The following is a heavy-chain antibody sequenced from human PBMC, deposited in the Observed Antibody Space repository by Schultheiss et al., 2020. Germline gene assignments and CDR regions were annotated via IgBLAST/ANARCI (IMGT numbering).Heavy chain of an antibody. CDR3: SRTRGDYDRTPQY. V-gene: IGHV4-31*03. J-gene: IGHJ4*01. D-gene: IGHD3-10*02. Sequence: LRLSCTVSGASVNNGGYYWSWIRQHPGKGLEWIGYIYYRGSTKYNPSLKSRVTISVDTSKNQFSLKLSSVTAADTAVYYCSRTRGDYDRTPQYWGQGSLVTVSS. CDR1: GASVNNGGYY. CDR2: IYYRGST.